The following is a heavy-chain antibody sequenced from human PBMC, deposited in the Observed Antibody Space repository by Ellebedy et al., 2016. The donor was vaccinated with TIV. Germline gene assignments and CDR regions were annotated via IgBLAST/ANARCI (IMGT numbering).Heavy chain of an antibody. J-gene: IGHJ4*02. V-gene: IGHV3-48*01. CDR3: ASNIPDCTGTACYSSLGN. CDR2: INSRSTLI. D-gene: IGHD2-15*01. Sequence: GESLKISXIASGYIYNMHWVRQAPGKGLEWLSFINSRSTLIYYAGSVKGRFTVSRDNFKNSLYLQMDSLRPEDTAMYFCASNIPDCTGTACYSSLGNWGQGTLVTVSS. CDR1: GYIYN.